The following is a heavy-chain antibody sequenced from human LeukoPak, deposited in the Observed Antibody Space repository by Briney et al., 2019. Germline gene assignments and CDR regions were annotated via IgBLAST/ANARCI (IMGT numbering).Heavy chain of an antibody. V-gene: IGHV4-4*02. J-gene: IGHJ4*02. Sequence: SGTLSLTCTVSGGSITSSNWWNWVRQPPGKGLEWIGEIFHSGSTNYNPSLQSRVTISVDTSKNQFSLKLSSVAAADTAVYYCARTTHPGTNSADWPYFDYWGQGTLVTVSS. CDR3: ARTTHPGTNSADWPYFDY. CDR1: GGSITSSNW. CDR2: IFHSGST. D-gene: IGHD2-21*02.